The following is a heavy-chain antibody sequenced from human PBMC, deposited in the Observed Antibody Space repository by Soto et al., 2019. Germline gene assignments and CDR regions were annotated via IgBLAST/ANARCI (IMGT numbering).Heavy chain of an antibody. CDR1: GGSVSSGSYY. D-gene: IGHD4-4*01. CDR2: IYYSGST. J-gene: IGHJ4*02. V-gene: IGHV4-61*01. CDR3: ARDVPGPAVNY. Sequence: VKPSETLSLTCTVSGGSVSSGSYYWSWIRQPPGKGLEWIGYIYYSGSTNYNPSLKSRVTISVDTSKNQFSLKLSSVTAADTAVYYCARDVPGPAVNYWGQGTLVTVSS.